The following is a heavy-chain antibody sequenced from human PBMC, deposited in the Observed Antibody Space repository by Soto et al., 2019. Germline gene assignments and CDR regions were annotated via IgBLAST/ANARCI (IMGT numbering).Heavy chain of an antibody. CDR1: GYTFTSYG. CDR2: ISAYNGNT. CDR3: ARAHKVPAASDAFDI. D-gene: IGHD2-2*01. J-gene: IGHJ3*02. Sequence: GASVKVSCKASGYTFTSYGISWVRQAPGQGLEWMGWISAYNGNTNYAQKLQGRVTMTTDTSTSTAYMELRSLRSDDTAVYYCARAHKVPAASDAFDIWCQATMVAVSS. V-gene: IGHV1-18*01.